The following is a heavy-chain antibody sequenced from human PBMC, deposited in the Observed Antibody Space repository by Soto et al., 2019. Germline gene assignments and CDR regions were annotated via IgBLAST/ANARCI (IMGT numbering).Heavy chain of an antibody. CDR2: IDVGSANA. D-gene: IGHD3-3*02. V-gene: IGHV1-58*01. J-gene: IGHJ6*02. CDR3: AREGLVLAPSTVNSDHYYYAMDV. Sequence: ASVKVSCKTSGFTFSSSAVHWVRQARGHRLQWIGWIDVGSANANYAQMLQERVTISRDMSTSTAYMELSSLRSEDTAVYYCAREGLVLAPSTVNSDHYYYAMDVWGQGTTVTVSS. CDR1: GFTFSSSA.